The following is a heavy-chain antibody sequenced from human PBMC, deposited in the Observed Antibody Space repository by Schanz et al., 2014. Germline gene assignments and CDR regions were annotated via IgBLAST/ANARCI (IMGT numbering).Heavy chain of an antibody. Sequence: QVQLVESGGGVVQPGRSLRLSCVASGFTFSSYDVFWVRQAPGKGLEWVAILWHDGSKKYYVDSVKGRFTISRDNAKNSLFLQMNSLRPEDTAVYYCAKSQGSSFDSWGQGTLVTVSS. CDR1: GFTFSSYD. V-gene: IGHV3-33*03. J-gene: IGHJ4*02. D-gene: IGHD6-13*01. CDR3: AKSQGSSFDS. CDR2: LWHDGSKK.